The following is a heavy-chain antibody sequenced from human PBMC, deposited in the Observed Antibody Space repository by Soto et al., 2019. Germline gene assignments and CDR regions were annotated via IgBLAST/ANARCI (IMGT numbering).Heavy chain of an antibody. CDR2: IHYRGRT. CDR3: ARCRDAFGFDS. CDR1: GGSIRSGGYY. D-gene: IGHD2-15*01. V-gene: IGHV4-31*03. J-gene: IGHJ4*02. Sequence: NPSETLSLTCNVSGGSIRSGGYYWGWIRQAPGKGLEWIGYIHYRGRTSYNPSLESRVSISLDTSGHQFSLTLTSVTAADTAVYYCARCRDAFGFDSWGQGTLVTVSS.